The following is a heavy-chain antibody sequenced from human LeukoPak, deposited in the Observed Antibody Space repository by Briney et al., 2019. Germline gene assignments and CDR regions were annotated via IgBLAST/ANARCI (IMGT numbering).Heavy chain of an antibody. J-gene: IGHJ4*02. Sequence: ASVKVSCKSSGYTFNSYGFTWVRQPPGQGLEWMGWISAYNGNTNYGQKLQGRVTMSTDTSTSTVYMELRSLRSDDTAVYYCARGGLTESVDYWGQGTLVTVSS. D-gene: IGHD3-10*01. V-gene: IGHV1-18*01. CDR1: GYTFNSYG. CDR3: ARGGLTESVDY. CDR2: ISAYNGNT.